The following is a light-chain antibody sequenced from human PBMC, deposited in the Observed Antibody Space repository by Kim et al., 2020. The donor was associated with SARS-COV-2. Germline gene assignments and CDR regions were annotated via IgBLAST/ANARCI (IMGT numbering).Light chain of an antibody. CDR1: QSVTTY. Sequence: LSPGERATLSCRASQSVTTYLAWYQQRPGQAPRLLIYDASNRATGIPARFSGSGSGTDFTLTISSLEPEDFAVYYCQHRSNWPLTFGGGTKVDIK. V-gene: IGKV3-11*01. CDR3: QHRSNWPLT. J-gene: IGKJ4*01. CDR2: DAS.